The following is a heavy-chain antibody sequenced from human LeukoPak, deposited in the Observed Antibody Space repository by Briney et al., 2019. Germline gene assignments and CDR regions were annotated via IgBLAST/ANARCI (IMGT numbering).Heavy chain of an antibody. Sequence: SETLSLTCTVSGYSIISDYFWGWIRQPPGKGLEWIGTIYHSGGTYYSPSLKSRVTVSVDTSKNEFSLKLSSVTAADTAVYFCARGIVGSRDFYFRYYFDYWGQGTLVTVSS. J-gene: IGHJ4*02. CDR1: GYSIISDYF. D-gene: IGHD3/OR15-3a*01. CDR2: IYHSGGT. CDR3: ARGIVGSRDFYFRYYFDY. V-gene: IGHV4-38-2*02.